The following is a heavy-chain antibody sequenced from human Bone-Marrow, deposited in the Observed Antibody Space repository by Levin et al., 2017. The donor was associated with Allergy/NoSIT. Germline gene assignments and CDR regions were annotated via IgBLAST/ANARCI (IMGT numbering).Heavy chain of an antibody. D-gene: IGHD2-2*01. Sequence: GESLKISCAASGFTFSSYAMSWVRQAPGKGLEWVSAISGSGGSTYYADSVKGRFTISRDNSKNTLYLQMNSLRAEDTAVYYCAKTTTFVVVPAAALMDVWGQGTTVTVSS. CDR3: AKTTTFVVVPAAALMDV. CDR2: ISGSGGST. J-gene: IGHJ6*02. V-gene: IGHV3-23*01. CDR1: GFTFSSYA.